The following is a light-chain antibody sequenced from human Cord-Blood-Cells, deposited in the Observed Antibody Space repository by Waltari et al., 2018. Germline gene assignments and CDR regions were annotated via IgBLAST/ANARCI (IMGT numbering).Light chain of an antibody. CDR1: QNISSY. J-gene: IGKJ2*01. V-gene: IGKV1-39*01. Sequence: DIKMTQSPSSLSASVGDRVTITCRASQNISSYLNWYQQKPGKAPKLLIYAASSLQSGVPSRFSGSGSGTDFTLTISSLQPEDFATYYCQQSYSTPYTFGQGTKLEIK. CDR2: AAS. CDR3: QQSYSTPYT.